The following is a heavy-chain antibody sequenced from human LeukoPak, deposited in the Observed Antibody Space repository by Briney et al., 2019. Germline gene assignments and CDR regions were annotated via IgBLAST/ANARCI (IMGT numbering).Heavy chain of an antibody. V-gene: IGHV4-34*01. CDR1: GGSFSGYY. D-gene: IGHD3-10*01. Sequence: SETLSLTCTVYGGSFSGYYWSWIRQPPGRGLEWIGEINHSGSTNYNPSLKSRVTISVDTSKNQFSLKLSSVTAADTAVYYCARLTKNDSGSFRFGKKKRGYMDVWGKGTTVTISS. CDR2: INHSGST. J-gene: IGHJ6*03. CDR3: ARLTKNDSGSFRFGKKKRGYMDV.